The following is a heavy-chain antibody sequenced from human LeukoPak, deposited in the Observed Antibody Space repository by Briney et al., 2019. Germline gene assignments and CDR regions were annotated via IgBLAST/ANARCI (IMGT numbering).Heavy chain of an antibody. V-gene: IGHV4-59*01. Sequence: SETLSLTCTVSGGSISSYYWSWIRQPPGKGLEWIGYIYYSGSTNYNPSLKSRVTIPVDTSKNQFSLKLSSVTAADTAVYYCAGTMVRGVMLGYWGQGTLVTVSS. D-gene: IGHD3-10*01. CDR2: IYYSGST. CDR1: GGSISSYY. J-gene: IGHJ4*02. CDR3: AGTMVRGVMLGY.